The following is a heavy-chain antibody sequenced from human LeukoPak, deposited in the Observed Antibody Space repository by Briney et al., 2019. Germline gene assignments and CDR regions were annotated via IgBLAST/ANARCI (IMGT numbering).Heavy chain of an antibody. Sequence: KPSETLSLTCAVYGVSFSGYYWSWIRQPPGKGLEWIGEINHSGSTNYNPSLKSRVTISVDTSKNQFSLKLSSVTAADTAVYYCARGSTMIAVDYWGQGTLVTVSS. CDR2: INHSGST. CDR3: ARGSTMIAVDY. V-gene: IGHV4-34*01. CDR1: GVSFSGYY. J-gene: IGHJ4*02. D-gene: IGHD3-22*01.